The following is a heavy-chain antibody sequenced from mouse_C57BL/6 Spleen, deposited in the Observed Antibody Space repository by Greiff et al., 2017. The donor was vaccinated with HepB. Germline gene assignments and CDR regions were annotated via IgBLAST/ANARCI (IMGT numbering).Heavy chain of an antibody. V-gene: IGHV3-6*01. CDR1: GYSITSGYY. CDR3: ARDDYDGD. Sequence: EVQLQQSGPGLVKPSQSLSLTCSVTGYSITSGYYWNWIRQFPGNKLEWMGYISYDGSNNYNPSLKNRISITRDTSKNQFFLKLNSVTTEDTATYYCARDDYDGDWGQGTLVTVSA. J-gene: IGHJ3*01. D-gene: IGHD2-4*01. CDR2: ISYDGSN.